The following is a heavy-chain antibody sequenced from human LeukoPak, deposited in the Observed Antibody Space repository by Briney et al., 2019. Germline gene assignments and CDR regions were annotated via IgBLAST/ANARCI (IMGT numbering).Heavy chain of an antibody. CDR3: ARGGGFGESPFDP. V-gene: IGHV1-2*02. J-gene: IGHJ5*02. CDR1: GYTFTGYY. D-gene: IGHD3-10*01. Sequence: ASVKVSCKASGYTFTGYYMHWVRQAPGQGLKWMGWINPNSGGTNYAQKFQGRVTMTRDTSISTAYMELSRLRSDDTPVYYCARGGGFGESPFDPWGQGTLVTVSS. CDR2: INPNSGGT.